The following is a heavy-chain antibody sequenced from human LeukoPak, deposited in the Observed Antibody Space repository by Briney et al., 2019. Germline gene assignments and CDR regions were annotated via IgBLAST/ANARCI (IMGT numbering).Heavy chain of an antibody. CDR1: GYTFTNYN. CDR3: ARDRAATHSDY. V-gene: IGHV1-2*06. D-gene: IGHD6-13*01. Sequence: ASVKVSCKASGYTFTNYNMHWVRQAPGQGLEWTGRISPDSGVTNYAQKFQGRVTVTRDTSITTAYMELSRLTSDDTAVYYCARDRAATHSDYWGQGTLVTVSS. J-gene: IGHJ4*02. CDR2: ISPDSGVT.